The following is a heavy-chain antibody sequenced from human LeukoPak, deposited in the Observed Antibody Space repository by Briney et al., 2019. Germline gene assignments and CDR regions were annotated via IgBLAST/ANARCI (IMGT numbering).Heavy chain of an antibody. J-gene: IGHJ2*01. V-gene: IGHV3-9*01. CDR1: GFNFNDYA. CDR2: ISWNSGTK. Sequence: GRSLRLSCVASGFNFNDYAMHWVRQAPGKGLEWVSGISWNSGTKDYANSVKGRFTISRDYDKKSLFLQMNSLTTDDTALYYCAKASADRYFDRWGRGTLVIVSS. D-gene: IGHD6-19*01. CDR3: AKASADRYFDR.